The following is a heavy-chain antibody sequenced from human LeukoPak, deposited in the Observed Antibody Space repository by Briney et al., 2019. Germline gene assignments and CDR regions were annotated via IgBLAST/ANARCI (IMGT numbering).Heavy chain of an antibody. V-gene: IGHV1-24*01. D-gene: IGHD5-12*01. Sequence: ASVKVSYKVAGYNLIEAAINWVRQAPGKGLEWIGGFDPEDGEYGETQVAQNFQGRVTMTEDTSTDTAYMDLSSLTPEDTAVYYCAMTDRYAGRPFDYWGQGSLVTVSS. CDR3: AMTDRYAGRPFDY. CDR2: FDPEDGEYGE. CDR1: GYNLIEAA. J-gene: IGHJ4*02.